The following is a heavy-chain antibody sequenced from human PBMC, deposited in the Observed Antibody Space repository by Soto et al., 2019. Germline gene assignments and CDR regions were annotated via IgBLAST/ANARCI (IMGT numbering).Heavy chain of an antibody. CDR3: ARGSGSGSSYNWFDP. D-gene: IGHD3-10*01. J-gene: IGHJ5*02. V-gene: IGHV4-4*02. CDR1: GGSISSSNW. Sequence: PSETLSLTCGVSGGSISSSNWWSWVRQSPGKGLQWIGEIYHNGRTNHNPSLKSRVTISVDKSKNQFSLNLSSVTAADTAVYYCARGSGSGSSYNWFDPWGQGTLVTVSS. CDR2: IYHNGRT.